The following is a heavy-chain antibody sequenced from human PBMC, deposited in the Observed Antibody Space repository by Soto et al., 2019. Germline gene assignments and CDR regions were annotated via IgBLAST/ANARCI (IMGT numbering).Heavy chain of an antibody. J-gene: IGHJ4*03. Sequence: SETLSLTCTVSGDSISSGSYWGRIRQPPGEGPEWIASIYHGGTTFYNPSLKSRISISVDTSKNQFSLRLTSVTAADTATYYCARVHVMVVAGSTFDYWGRGTLVTVSA. V-gene: IGHV4-38-2*02. CDR2: IYHGGTT. D-gene: IGHD6-19*01. CDR3: ARVHVMVVAGSTFDY. CDR1: GDSISSGSY.